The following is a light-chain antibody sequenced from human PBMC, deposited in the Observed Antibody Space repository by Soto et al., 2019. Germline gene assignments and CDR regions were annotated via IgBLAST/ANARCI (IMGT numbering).Light chain of an antibody. V-gene: IGLV2-14*01. CDR1: SSDIGGYNY. CDR2: DVS. J-gene: IGLJ1*01. CDR3: ATWDDSLNGYV. Sequence: QSALTQPASVSGSPGQSITISCTGTSSDIGGYNYVSWYQQYPGKAPKLVIYDVSLRPAAISNRFSGSKSGTSASLAISGLQSGDEADYYCATWDDSLNGYVFGTGTKLTVL.